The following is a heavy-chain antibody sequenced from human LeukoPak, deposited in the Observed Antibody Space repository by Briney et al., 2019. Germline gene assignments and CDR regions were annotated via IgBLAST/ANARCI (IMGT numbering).Heavy chain of an antibody. V-gene: IGHV3-66*01. CDR3: ARLISVAGTGAFDV. CDR1: AFTVXXXX. Sequence: GGSLRLSCXXSAFTVXXXXXXXXRQAPGKGLXXXSVIYSXGTRYYADSVKSXVXISXDNSQNTLYLQMNTLRAEDTAVYYCARLISVAGTGAFDVWGQGTMVTVSS. D-gene: IGHD6-19*01. CDR2: IYSXGTR. J-gene: IGHJ3*01.